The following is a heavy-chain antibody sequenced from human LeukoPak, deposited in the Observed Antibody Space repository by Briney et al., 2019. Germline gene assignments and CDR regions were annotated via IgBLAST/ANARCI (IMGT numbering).Heavy chain of an antibody. CDR1: GYTFTGYY. D-gene: IGHD3-22*01. CDR2: INPNSGGT. J-gene: IGHJ5*02. CDR3: ARDHGITMIVNDDP. V-gene: IGHV1-2*06. Sequence: ASVKVSCKASGYTFTGYYMHWVRQAPGQGLEWMGRINPNSGGTNYAQKFQGRVTMTRDTSISTAYMELSRLRSDDTAVYYCARDHGITMIVNDDPWGQGTLVTVSS.